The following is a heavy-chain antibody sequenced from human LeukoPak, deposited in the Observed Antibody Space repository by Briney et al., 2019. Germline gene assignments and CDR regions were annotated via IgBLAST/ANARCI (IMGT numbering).Heavy chain of an antibody. V-gene: IGHV4-34*01. CDR1: GGSFSGYY. CDR2: INHSGST. CDR3: ARAGYSYGRSLYYYGMDV. Sequence: SETLSLTCAVYGGSFSGYYWSWIRQPPGKGLEWIGEINHSGSTNYNPSLKSRVTISVDTSKPQFSLKLSSVTAADTAVYYCARAGYSYGRSLYYYGMDVWGQGTTVTVSS. D-gene: IGHD5-18*01. J-gene: IGHJ6*02.